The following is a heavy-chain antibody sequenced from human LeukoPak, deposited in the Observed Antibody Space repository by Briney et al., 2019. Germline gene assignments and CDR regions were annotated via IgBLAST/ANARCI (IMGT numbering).Heavy chain of an antibody. D-gene: IGHD6-19*01. Sequence: SETLSLTCTVSGGSISSYYWSWIRQPPGKGLEWIGEINHSGSTNYNPSLKSRVTISVDTSKNQFSLKLSSVTAADTAVYYCARGGIAVAGTRGNYYYYGMDVWGQGTTVTVSS. CDR2: INHSGST. CDR1: GGSISSYY. J-gene: IGHJ6*02. V-gene: IGHV4-34*01. CDR3: ARGGIAVAGTRGNYYYYGMDV.